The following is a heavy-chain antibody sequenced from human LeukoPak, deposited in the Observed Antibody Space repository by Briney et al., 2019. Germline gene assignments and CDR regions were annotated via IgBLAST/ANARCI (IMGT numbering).Heavy chain of an antibody. V-gene: IGHV4-59*01. J-gene: IGHJ4*02. Sequence: SETLSLTCTVSGGSISSYYWSWIRQPPGKGLEWIGYIYYSGSTNYNPSLKSRVTISVDTSKNQFSLKLSSVTAADTAVYYCASSGEEDSDFDYWGQGTLVTVSS. D-gene: IGHD7-27*01. CDR1: GGSISSYY. CDR3: ASSGEEDSDFDY. CDR2: IYYSGST.